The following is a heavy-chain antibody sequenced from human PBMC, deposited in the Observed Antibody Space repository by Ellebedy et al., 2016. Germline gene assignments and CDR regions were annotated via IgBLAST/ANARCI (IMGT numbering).Heavy chain of an antibody. J-gene: IGHJ4*02. D-gene: IGHD7-27*01. CDR2: INGDGSIR. V-gene: IGHV3-74*01. CDR3: ARWEGSNWGGCDFDY. CDR1: GFSSNSYW. Sequence: HTGGSLRLSCAASGFSSNSYWIHWVRQAPGKGLVWVSRINGDGSIRTYADSVKGRFTISRDNAKNTVNLQMHSLRDEDTAVYFCARWEGSNWGGCDFDYWGQGTVVTVSS.